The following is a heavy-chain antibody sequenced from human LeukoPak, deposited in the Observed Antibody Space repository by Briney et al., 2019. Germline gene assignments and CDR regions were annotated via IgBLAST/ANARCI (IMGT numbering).Heavy chain of an antibody. CDR3: TKDGVGTTKMYYFDY. J-gene: IGHJ4*02. D-gene: IGHD1-26*01. Sequence: GGSLRLSCAASGFTFSSYSMNWVRHAPGKGLEWVSGISWDSGSIGYADSVKGRFTISRDNAKNSLYLQMNSLRAEDTALYYCTKDGVGTTKMYYFDYWGQGTLVTVSS. CDR2: ISWDSGSI. CDR1: GFTFSSYS. V-gene: IGHV3-9*01.